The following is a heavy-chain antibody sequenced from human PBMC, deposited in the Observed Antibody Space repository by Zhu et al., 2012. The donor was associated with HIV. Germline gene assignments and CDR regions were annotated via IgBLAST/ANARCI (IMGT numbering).Heavy chain of an antibody. Sequence: QVQLQESGPGLVEPSETLSLICTVSDYSISSGYFWGWIRQPPGKGLEWIGSIYHSGTTYYKSSLKSRVTISLDTSKNQFSLKLSSVTAADTAVYYCARVSPAVTGLDYFDYWSQGTLVTVSS. CDR3: ARVSPAVTGLDYFDY. J-gene: IGHJ4*02. D-gene: IGHD6-19*01. V-gene: IGHV4-38-2*02. CDR2: IYHSGTT. CDR1: DYSISSGYF.